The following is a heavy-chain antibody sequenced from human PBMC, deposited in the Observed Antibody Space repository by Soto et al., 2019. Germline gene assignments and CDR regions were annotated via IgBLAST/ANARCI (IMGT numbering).Heavy chain of an antibody. CDR2: LNPKSGGT. J-gene: IGHJ6*02. V-gene: IGHV1-2*02. Sequence: GASAKVSWKASGFTFSDYYMHWVREAPGQGLEWMGWLNPKSGGTTYAQKFQGRLTLSRDTSINTAYMELSRLSIDDTALYYCARERYQVLSDGMDVWGQGTTVTVSS. D-gene: IGHD2-2*01. CDR3: ARERYQVLSDGMDV. CDR1: GFTFSDYY.